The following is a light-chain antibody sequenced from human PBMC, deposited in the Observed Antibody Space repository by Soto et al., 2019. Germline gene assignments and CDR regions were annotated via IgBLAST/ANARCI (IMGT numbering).Light chain of an antibody. V-gene: IGKV3-20*01. CDR2: GAS. CDR3: QQYGSSPSWT. Sequence: IVLTQSPGTLSLSPGERATLSCRARQSVSSSYLAWYQQKPGQAPRLLIYGASSRATGIPDRFSGSGSGTDFTLTISRLEPEDFAVYYCQQYGSSPSWTVGQGTKVEIK. J-gene: IGKJ1*01. CDR1: QSVSSSY.